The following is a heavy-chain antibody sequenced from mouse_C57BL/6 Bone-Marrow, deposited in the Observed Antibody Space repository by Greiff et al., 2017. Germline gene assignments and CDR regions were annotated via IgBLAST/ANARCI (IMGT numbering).Heavy chain of an antibody. CDR2: IDPEDGEP. Sequence: VKLKQSGAELVQPGASVKLSCTASGFNIKDYYMHWVKQRTEQGLEWIGRIDPEDGEPKYAPKFQGKATITADTSSNRAYLQLSSLTSEDTAVYYCARCDYDAGDYEGQGTTLTVTS. J-gene: IGHJ2*01. D-gene: IGHD2-4*01. CDR3: ARCDYDAGDY. V-gene: IGHV14-2*01. CDR1: GFNIKDYY.